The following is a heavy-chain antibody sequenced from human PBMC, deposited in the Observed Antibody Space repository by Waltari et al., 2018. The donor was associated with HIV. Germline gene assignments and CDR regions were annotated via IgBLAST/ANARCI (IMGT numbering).Heavy chain of an antibody. Sequence: EVQLVESGGGLVKPGGSLRLACAASGFTFSSYSMNWLRQAPGKGLEWVSSISSSSTFIYYADSVKGRFTISRDNAKNSLYLQMNSLRAEDTAVYYCARDRQGTVTKDFDYWGQGTLVTVSS. CDR3: ARDRQGTVTKDFDY. CDR2: ISSSSTFI. J-gene: IGHJ4*02. V-gene: IGHV3-21*01. CDR1: GFTFSSYS. D-gene: IGHD4-17*01.